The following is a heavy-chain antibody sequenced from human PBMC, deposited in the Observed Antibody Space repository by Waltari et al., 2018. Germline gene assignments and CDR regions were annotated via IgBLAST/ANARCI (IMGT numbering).Heavy chain of an antibody. CDR1: GSTFSSYA. CDR2: ISPICGTA. J-gene: IGHJ6*02. V-gene: IGHV1-69*12. CDR3: AIADGSGIYYGMDV. D-gene: IGHD3-10*01. Sequence: QVQLVQSGAAVKKLGSSVKVSCKASGSTFSSYAIHWVRSAPGPGLEWRGGISPICGTANYAQKFQGRVTITADESTSTAYMELSSLRSEDTAVYYCAIADGSGIYYGMDVWGQGTTVTVSS.